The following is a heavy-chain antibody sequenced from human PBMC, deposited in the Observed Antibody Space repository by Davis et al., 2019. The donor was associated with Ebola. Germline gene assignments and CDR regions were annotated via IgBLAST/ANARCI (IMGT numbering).Heavy chain of an antibody. J-gene: IGHJ4*02. D-gene: IGHD2-8*01. CDR1: GFTFSNYW. Sequence: GESLKISCAASGFTFSNYWMSWVRQAPGKGLEWVANIKKDGSEKYDVDSAKDRFTISRDNAKNSVYLQMNSLRVDDTAVYYCARRDRYCTNGVCPNYFDYWGQGTLVTVSS. CDR2: IKKDGSEK. CDR3: ARRDRYCTNGVCPNYFDY. V-gene: IGHV3-7*03.